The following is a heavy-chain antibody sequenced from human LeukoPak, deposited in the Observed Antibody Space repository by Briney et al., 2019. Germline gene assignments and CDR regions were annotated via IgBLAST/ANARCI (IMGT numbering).Heavy chain of an antibody. CDR1: GGTFSSYA. CDR2: IIPIFGTA. D-gene: IGHD2-15*01. Sequence: SVKVSCKASGGTFSSYAISWVRQAPGQGLEWMGGIIPIFGTANNAQKFQGRVTITADESTSTAYMELSSLRSEDTAVYYCARAVDATGVSWFDPWGQGTLVTVSS. J-gene: IGHJ5*02. CDR3: ARAVDATGVSWFDP. V-gene: IGHV1-69*13.